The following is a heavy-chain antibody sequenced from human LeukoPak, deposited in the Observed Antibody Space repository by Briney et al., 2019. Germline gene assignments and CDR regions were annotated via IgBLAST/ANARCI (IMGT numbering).Heavy chain of an antibody. Sequence: SETLSLTCAVYGGSFSGYYWSWIRQPPGKGLEWIGEINHSGSTNYNPSLKSRVTISVDTSKNQFSLKLSSVTAADTAVYYCASPDSSSWYFDAFDIWGQGTMVTVSS. D-gene: IGHD6-13*01. CDR2: INHSGST. V-gene: IGHV4-34*01. CDR3: ASPDSSSWYFDAFDI. J-gene: IGHJ3*02. CDR1: GGSFSGYY.